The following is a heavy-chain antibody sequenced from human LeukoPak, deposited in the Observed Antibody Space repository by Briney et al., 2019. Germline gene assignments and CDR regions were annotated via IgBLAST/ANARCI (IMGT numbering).Heavy chain of an antibody. CDR3: ARDEDWVCDY. CDR1: GYTFTSYA. J-gene: IGHJ4*02. CDR2: IIPILGIA. V-gene: IGHV1-69*04. Sequence: SVTVSCKASGYTFTSYAISWVRQAPGQGLEWMGRIIPILGIANYAQKFQGRVTITADKSTSTAYMELSSLRSEDTAVYYCARDEDWVCDYWGQGTLVTVSS. D-gene: IGHD3-9*01.